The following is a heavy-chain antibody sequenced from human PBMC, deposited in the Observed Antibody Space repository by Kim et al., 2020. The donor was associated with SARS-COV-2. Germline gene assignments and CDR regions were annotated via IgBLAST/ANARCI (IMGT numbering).Heavy chain of an antibody. J-gene: IGHJ6*02. CDR2: INHSGST. D-gene: IGHD3-10*01. CDR1: GGSFSGYY. CDR3: ARGLGYYGSGSYYNV. Sequence: SETLSLTCAVYGGSFSGYYWSWIRQPPGKGLEWIGEINHSGSTNYNPSLKSRVTISVDTSKNQFSLKLSSVTAADTAVYYCARGLGYYGSGSYYNVWGQGTTVTVSS. V-gene: IGHV4-34*01.